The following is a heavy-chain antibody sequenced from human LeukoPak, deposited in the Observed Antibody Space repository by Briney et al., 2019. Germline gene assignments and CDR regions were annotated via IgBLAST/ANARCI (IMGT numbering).Heavy chain of an antibody. V-gene: IGHV4-4*07. CDR3: ARGGSLSNASDI. CDR2: IYTSGST. CDR1: GGSISSYF. J-gene: IGHJ3*02. D-gene: IGHD6-13*01. Sequence: SETLSLTCSVSGGSISSYFWSWIRQPAGKGLEWIGRIYTSGSTNYNPSLKSRVTMSVDTSRNQFSLRLNSVTAADTAVYYCARGGSLSNASDIWGQGTMVTVSS.